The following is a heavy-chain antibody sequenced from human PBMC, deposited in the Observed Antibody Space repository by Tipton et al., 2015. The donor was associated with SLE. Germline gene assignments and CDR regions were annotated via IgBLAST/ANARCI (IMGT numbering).Heavy chain of an antibody. CDR1: GGSITTGSYY. CDR3: ARVGDFWSGYPFDY. J-gene: IGHJ4*02. CDR2: VFYSGTT. V-gene: IGHV4-39*07. Sequence: TLSLTCTVSGGSITTGSYYWGWIRQPPGKGLEWIGRVFYSGTTYYNPSLKSRVTISVDTSKNQFSLKLSSVTAADTAVYYCARVGDFWSGYPFDYWGQGTLVTVSS. D-gene: IGHD3-3*01.